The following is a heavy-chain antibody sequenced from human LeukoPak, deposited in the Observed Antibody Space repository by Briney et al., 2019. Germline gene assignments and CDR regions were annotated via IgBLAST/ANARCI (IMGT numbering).Heavy chain of an antibody. J-gene: IGHJ4*02. Sequence: GESLKTSFKGSGYRFISYWIGWVRQMPGKGLEWMGIIYPGDSETRYSPSFQGQVTISADKSINTASLQWSSLKASDTAMYYCARQVAVAAWEYWGQGTLVTVSS. D-gene: IGHD6-19*01. CDR3: ARQVAVAAWEY. CDR1: GYRFISYW. V-gene: IGHV5-51*01. CDR2: IYPGDSET.